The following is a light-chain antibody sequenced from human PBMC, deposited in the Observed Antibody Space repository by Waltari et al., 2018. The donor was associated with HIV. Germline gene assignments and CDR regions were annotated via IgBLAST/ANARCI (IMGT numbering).Light chain of an antibody. J-gene: IGLJ2*01. Sequence: QSVLTQPPSVSGAPGQRVTISCTGSSSNIGALYDVHWYQQLPGTAPKLLIYGISNRPSGVPDRFSGSKAGTSASPAITGLQAEDEADYYCQSYDNSLGGSVVFGGGTKLTVL. V-gene: IGLV1-40*01. CDR1: SSNIGALYD. CDR2: GIS. CDR3: QSYDNSLGGSVV.